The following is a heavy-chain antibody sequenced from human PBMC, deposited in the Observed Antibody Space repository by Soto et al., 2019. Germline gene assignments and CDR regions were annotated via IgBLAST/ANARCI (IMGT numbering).Heavy chain of an antibody. V-gene: IGHV1-18*01. Sequence: QVQLMQSGAEVKKPGASVKVSCKASGYPFTSYSISWVRQAPGQGLEWMGWISTYNGNTNYAQKFQGRLTMTTDTSTSTAYMEVRSLSSDGTAVYYCARGVDYFYQYMDVWGKGTTVTVSS. J-gene: IGHJ6*03. CDR2: ISTYNGNT. CDR1: GYPFTSYS. CDR3: ARGVDYFYQYMDV.